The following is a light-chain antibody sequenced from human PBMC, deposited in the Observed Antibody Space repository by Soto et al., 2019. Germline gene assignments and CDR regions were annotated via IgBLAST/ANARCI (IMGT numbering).Light chain of an antibody. Sequence: EILSTHPPCTLSLPPGETATLSCRPSPSVSSYSAWYQQKPGQAPRLLIYDESNRATGIPATFSGSGSGTDFTLTLSSLEPQDFAVSYCQQRSNWTSITLGQGTRLEI. J-gene: IGKJ5*01. CDR3: QQRSNWTSIT. CDR1: PSVSSY. CDR2: DES. V-gene: IGKV3-11*01.